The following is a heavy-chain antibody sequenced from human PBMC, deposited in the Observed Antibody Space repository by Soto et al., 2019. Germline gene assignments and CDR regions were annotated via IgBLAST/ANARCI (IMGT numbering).Heavy chain of an antibody. CDR1: GYSFSFYG. CDR2: INAGNGNT. Sequence: ASVKVSCKASGYSFSFYGINWVRQAPGQGLEWMGWINAGNGNTKYSQKFQGRVTITRDTSASTAYMELSSLRSEDTAVYDCARSIVVVTAADDWGQGTLVTVSS. J-gene: IGHJ4*02. CDR3: ARSIVVVTAADD. D-gene: IGHD2-21*02. V-gene: IGHV1-3*01.